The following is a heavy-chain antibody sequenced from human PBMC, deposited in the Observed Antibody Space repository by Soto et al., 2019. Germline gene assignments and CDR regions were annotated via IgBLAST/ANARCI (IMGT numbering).Heavy chain of an antibody. J-gene: IGHJ2*01. Sequence: QLQLQESGSGLVKPSQTLSLTCTVSGCSISSRGYYWSWIRQPPGKGLEWMRHIYHGGSTYYNSSLKSRVTISVDTSKNQFALKLNSVTAADTAVYYCVKALGGWYFAHWGRGTLVTVSS. CDR2: IYHGGST. CDR3: VKALGGWYFAH. CDR1: GCSISSRGYY. V-gene: IGHV4-30-2*01.